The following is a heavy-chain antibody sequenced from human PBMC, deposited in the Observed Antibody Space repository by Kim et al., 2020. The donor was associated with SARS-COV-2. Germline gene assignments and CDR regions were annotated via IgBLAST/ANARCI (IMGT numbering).Heavy chain of an antibody. Sequence: GGSLRLSCAASGFTFSSYSMNWVRQAPGKGLEWVSSISSSSSYIYYADPVKGRFTISRDNAKNSLYLQMNSLRAEDTAVYYCARDSAFTIFGVVTADYGMDVWCRVTTVTVSS. V-gene: IGHV3-21*01. J-gene: IGHJ6*02. D-gene: IGHD3-3*01. CDR1: GFTFSSYS. CDR2: ISSSSSYI. CDR3: ARDSAFTIFGVVTADYGMDV.